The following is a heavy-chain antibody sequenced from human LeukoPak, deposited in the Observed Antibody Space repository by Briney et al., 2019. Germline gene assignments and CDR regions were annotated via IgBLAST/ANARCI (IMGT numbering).Heavy chain of an antibody. CDR3: ARAPRYYYDSSGYPLMDV. V-gene: IGHV1-18*01. D-gene: IGHD3-22*01. Sequence: ASVKVSCKASGYTFTSYGISWVRQAPGQGLEWMGWISAYNGNTNYAQNLQGRVTMTTDTSTSTAYMELRSLRSDDTAVYYCARAPRYYYDSSGYPLMDVWGRGTTVTVSS. CDR2: ISAYNGNT. CDR1: GYTFTSYG. J-gene: IGHJ6*02.